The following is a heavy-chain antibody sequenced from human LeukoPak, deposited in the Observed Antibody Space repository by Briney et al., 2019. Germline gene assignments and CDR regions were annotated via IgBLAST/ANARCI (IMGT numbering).Heavy chain of an antibody. J-gene: IGHJ3*02. CDR2: KYYSGSA. CDR3: ATPYCSGISCLDVFNI. CDR1: GVSISDGRYY. V-gene: IGHV4-31*03. Sequence: SETLSLTCNVSGVSISDGRYYWAWIRQYPGRGLEWLGYKYYSGSAKYNPSLKSRLTISVDTPDNQFSLQLSSVTAADTAMYYCATPYCSGISCLDVFNIWGQGTMVTVSS. D-gene: IGHD2-2*01.